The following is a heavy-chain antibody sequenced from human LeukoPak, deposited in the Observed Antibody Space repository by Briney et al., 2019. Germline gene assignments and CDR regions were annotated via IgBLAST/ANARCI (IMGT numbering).Heavy chain of an antibody. CDR3: ARGPYYNYMDV. Sequence: ASVKVSCKATGGTFSSYAISWVRQAPGQGPEWMGGIIPIFGTANYAQKFQGRVTVTADESTTTTYTELSSLKSGDTAVYYCARGPYYNYMDVWGKGTTVTVSS. J-gene: IGHJ6*03. V-gene: IGHV1-69*13. CDR1: GGTFSSYA. CDR2: IIPIFGTA.